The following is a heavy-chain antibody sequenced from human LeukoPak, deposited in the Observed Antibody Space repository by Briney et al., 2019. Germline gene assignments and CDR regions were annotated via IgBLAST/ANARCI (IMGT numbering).Heavy chain of an antibody. D-gene: IGHD4-17*01. CDR2: ISAYNGNT. V-gene: IGHV1-18*04. CDR3: ARVAPPNDYGDYWGYFDY. J-gene: IGHJ4*02. Sequence: ASVKVSCKASGYTFTSYGISWVRQAPGQGLEWMGWISAYNGNTNYAQKLQGRVTMTTDTSTSTAYMELRSLRSDDPAVYYCARVAPPNDYGDYWGYFDYWGQGTLVTVSS. CDR1: GYTFTSYG.